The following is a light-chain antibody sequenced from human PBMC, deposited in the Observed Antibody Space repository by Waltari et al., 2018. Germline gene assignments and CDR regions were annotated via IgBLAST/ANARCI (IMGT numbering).Light chain of an antibody. CDR3: QQYHVFSWT. J-gene: IGKJ1*01. V-gene: IGKV1-5*03. Sequence: DVQMTQSPSTLSASVGDILTITCRASESIRRWLAGYQQKPGKGPMLLIYEASNLQTGVPSRFRGSGSGTEFTLTISSLQPDDFATYYCQQYHVFSWTFGQGTKVEIK. CDR2: EAS. CDR1: ESIRRW.